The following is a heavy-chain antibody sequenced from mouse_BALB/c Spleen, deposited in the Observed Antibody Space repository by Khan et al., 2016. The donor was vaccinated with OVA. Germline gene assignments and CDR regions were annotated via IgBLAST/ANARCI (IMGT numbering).Heavy chain of an antibody. CDR1: GYTFTDYN. Sequence: EVQFEESGPEVVKPGASVKISCKASGYTFTDYNMDWLKQRHGKSLEWIGYFFPNSGGSGYNQKFKTKATLTVDISSNTAYMDLRSLTSEDSAVYYCVRSGYGSFAFWGQGTLVTVSA. D-gene: IGHD1-2*01. CDR3: VRSGYGSFAF. V-gene: IGHV1S29*02. CDR2: FFPNSGGS. J-gene: IGHJ3*01.